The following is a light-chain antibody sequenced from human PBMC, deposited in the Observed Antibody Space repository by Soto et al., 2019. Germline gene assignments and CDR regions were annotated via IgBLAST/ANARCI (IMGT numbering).Light chain of an antibody. CDR3: CSYAASDTFV. J-gene: IGLJ1*01. CDR1: SSDVGGYNY. V-gene: IGLV2-11*01. CDR2: AVS. Sequence: QSALTQPRSVSGSPGQSVTISCTGTSSDVGGYNYVSWYQQYSGKAPKVMIYAVSKRPSGVPDRFSGSKSGNTASLTISGLQAEDEADYYCCSYAASDTFVFGTGTELTV.